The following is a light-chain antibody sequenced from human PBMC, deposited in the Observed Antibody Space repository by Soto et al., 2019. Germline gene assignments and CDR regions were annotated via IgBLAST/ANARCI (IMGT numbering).Light chain of an antibody. J-gene: IGKJ4*01. CDR2: GAS. Sequence: EVVLSQSPATLSLCPGERATLSCRASQSVSSNLAWYQQKPGQAPRLLIYGASNRATGIPDRFSGSGSGTDFTLTISRLEPEDFAVYYCQQYASSPPLTFGGGTKVDVK. V-gene: IGKV3-20*01. CDR1: QSVSSN. CDR3: QQYASSPPLT.